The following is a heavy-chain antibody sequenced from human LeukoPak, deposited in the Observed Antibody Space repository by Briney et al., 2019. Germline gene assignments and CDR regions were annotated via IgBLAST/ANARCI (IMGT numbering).Heavy chain of an antibody. J-gene: IGHJ4*02. V-gene: IGHV1-18*01. D-gene: IGHD5-24*01. Sequence: ASVKVSCKASGYTFTTYGISWVRQAPGQGLEWMGWISVYNGNTNYAQKVQGRVTMTTDTSTSTAYMELRSLRSDDTAVYYCATDPSSGYNLINWGQGTLVTVSS. CDR2: ISVYNGNT. CDR1: GYTFTTYG. CDR3: ATDPSSGYNLIN.